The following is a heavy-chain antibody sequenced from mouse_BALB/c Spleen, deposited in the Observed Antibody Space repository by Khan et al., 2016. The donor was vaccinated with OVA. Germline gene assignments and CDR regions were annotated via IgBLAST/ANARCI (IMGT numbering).Heavy chain of an antibody. Sequence: EVQLVESGGGLVQPGGSRKLSCAASGFTFSRFGMHWVRQAPEKGLEWVAYISSGSSSIYYADTVKGRFTISRDNPTNTLFLQMTSLRNADTAMYCCARYSNFDYWGQGTTLTVSS. J-gene: IGHJ2*01. CDR1: GFTFSRFG. V-gene: IGHV5-17*02. CDR2: ISSGSSSI. CDR3: ARYSNFDY.